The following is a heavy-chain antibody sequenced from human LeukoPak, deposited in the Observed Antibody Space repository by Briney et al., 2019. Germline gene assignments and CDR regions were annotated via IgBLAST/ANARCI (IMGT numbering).Heavy chain of an antibody. Sequence: GSLRLSCTASGFTLSSYGMNWVRQAPGKGLEWVSAISGSGGSTYYADSVKGRFTISRDNSKNTLYLQMNSLRAEDTAVYYCAKNGPQGSGYRVSPYYFDYWGQGTLVTVSS. CDR2: ISGSGGST. J-gene: IGHJ4*02. CDR1: GFTLSSYG. D-gene: IGHD3-3*01. V-gene: IGHV3-23*01. CDR3: AKNGPQGSGYRVSPYYFDY.